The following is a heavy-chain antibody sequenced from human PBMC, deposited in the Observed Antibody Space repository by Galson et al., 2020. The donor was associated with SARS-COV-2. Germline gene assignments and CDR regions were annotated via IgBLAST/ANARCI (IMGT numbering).Heavy chain of an antibody. J-gene: IGHJ5*01. CDR2: VSPKRDSA. D-gene: IGHD6-19*01. V-gene: IGHV1-8*01. CDR3: AREMGSGWTDS. Sequence: SVKVSCKASVYTFSKYDTSWVRQAPGQGLEWLGWVSPKRDSAGFAQKFQGRVTLTWDTSISTVYMELSSQRSEDTAVYYCAREMGSGWTDSWGQGTLVTVSS. CDR1: VYTFSKYD.